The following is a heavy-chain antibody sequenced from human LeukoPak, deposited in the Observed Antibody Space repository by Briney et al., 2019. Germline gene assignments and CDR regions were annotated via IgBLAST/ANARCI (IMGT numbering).Heavy chain of an antibody. CDR3: ARGGSGWPIDY. CDR2: INPNSGGT. V-gene: IGHV1-2*02. J-gene: IGHJ4*02. D-gene: IGHD6-19*01. Sequence: AASVKVSCKASGYTFTGYYMHWVRQAPGQGLEWMGWINPNSGGTNYAQKFQGRVTMTRDTSISTAYMELSSLRSEDTALYYCARGGSGWPIDYWGQGTLVTVSS. CDR1: GYTFTGYY.